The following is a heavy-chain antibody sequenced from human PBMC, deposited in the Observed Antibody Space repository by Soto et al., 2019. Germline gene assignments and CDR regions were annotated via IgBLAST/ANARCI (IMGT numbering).Heavy chain of an antibody. D-gene: IGHD2-21*01. CDR1: GYKFISHS. J-gene: IGHJ6*02. CDR3: ARGAFCGGAPACRDMDV. Sequence: QIQLVQSGGEVKKPGASVKVSCKSSGYKFISHSITWVRQAPGQGLEGMGRISAYNGNTNYAQKLPGRVTMTTDTTTNPAYKELRSLRSDDTAVYYCARGAFCGGAPACRDMDVWGQGTTVTVSS. V-gene: IGHV1-18*01. CDR2: ISAYNGNT.